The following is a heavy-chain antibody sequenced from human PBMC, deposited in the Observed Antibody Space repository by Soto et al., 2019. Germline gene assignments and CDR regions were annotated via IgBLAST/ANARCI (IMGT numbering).Heavy chain of an antibody. CDR1: CGSISSSTW. CDR3: ARDHGVSRGFAFDY. Sequence: SETLSLTCAVSCGSISSSTWWSWVRQPPGKGLEWIGEILHSGATNYNPSLKSRVTFSVDKSKNQFSLKLSSVTAADTAVYFCARDHGVSRGFAFDYWGQGTLVTVS. J-gene: IGHJ4*01. V-gene: IGHV4-4*02. D-gene: IGHD3-3*01. CDR2: ILHSGAT.